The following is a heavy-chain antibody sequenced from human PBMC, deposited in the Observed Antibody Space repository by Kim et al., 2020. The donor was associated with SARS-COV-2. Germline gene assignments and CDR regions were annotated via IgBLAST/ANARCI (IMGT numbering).Heavy chain of an antibody. CDR3: AGYYDSSGYYPGAFDI. Sequence: SVKGRFTISRDHSRNTLFLQMNSLRAEDTAVYYCAGYYDSSGYYPGAFDIWGQGTMVTVSS. D-gene: IGHD3-22*01. V-gene: IGHV3-53*01. J-gene: IGHJ3*02.